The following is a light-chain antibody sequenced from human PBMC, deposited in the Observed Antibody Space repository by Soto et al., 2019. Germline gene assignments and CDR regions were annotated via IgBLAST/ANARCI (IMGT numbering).Light chain of an antibody. Sequence: SALTQPRSVSGSPGQSVTISCTGTSSDVGGYNSVSWYQQYPGKAPKLMIYDVSKRPSGVPDRFSGSKSGNAASLTISGLQAEDEADYYCCSYAGTYTWVFGGGTQLTVL. J-gene: IGLJ3*02. CDR1: SSDVGGYNS. CDR2: DVS. V-gene: IGLV2-11*01. CDR3: CSYAGTYTWV.